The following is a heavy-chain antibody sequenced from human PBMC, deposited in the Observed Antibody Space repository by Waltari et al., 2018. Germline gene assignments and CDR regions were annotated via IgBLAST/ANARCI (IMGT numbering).Heavy chain of an antibody. D-gene: IGHD3-22*01. CDR2: IYYSGST. V-gene: IGHV4-39*01. CDR1: GGSISSSSYY. J-gene: IGHJ4*02. CDR3: ARQAFDTRGYYFDY. Sequence: QLQLQESGPGLVKPSETLSLTCTVSGGSISSSSYYWGWIRQPPGKGLEWIGSIYYSGSTYYNPSLKSRVTISVDTSKNQFSLKLSSVTAADTAVYYCARQAFDTRGYYFDYWGQGTLVTVSS.